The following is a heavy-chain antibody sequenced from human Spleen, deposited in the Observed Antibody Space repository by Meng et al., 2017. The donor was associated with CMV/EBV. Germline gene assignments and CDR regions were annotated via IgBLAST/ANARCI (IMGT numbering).Heavy chain of an antibody. CDR2: TSYDGNNE. CDR3: REIDE. V-gene: IGHV3-30-3*01. J-gene: IGHJ4*02. Sequence: GESLKISCAASGLTFNKYAIHWVRQAPGKGLEWVAVTSYDGNNENYADSVKGRFSISRDNSKNILYLQLTRLRGDDTGVYFCREIDEWGQGTQVTVSS. D-gene: IGHD5-24*01. CDR1: GLTFNKYA.